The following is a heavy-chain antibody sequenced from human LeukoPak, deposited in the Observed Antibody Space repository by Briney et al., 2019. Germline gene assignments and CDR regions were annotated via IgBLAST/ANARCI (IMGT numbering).Heavy chain of an antibody. V-gene: IGHV4-59*01. CDR2: LYYSGST. J-gene: IGHJ4*02. CDR3: ARAGSGYSFDY. D-gene: IGHD5-12*01. CDR1: GGSFSGYY. Sequence: SETLSLTCAVYGGSFSGYYWSWMWQPPGKGLEWIGYLYYSGSTNYNPSLKSRVTISVDKSKNQFSLKLSSVTAADTAVYYCARAGSGYSFDYWGQGILVTVSS.